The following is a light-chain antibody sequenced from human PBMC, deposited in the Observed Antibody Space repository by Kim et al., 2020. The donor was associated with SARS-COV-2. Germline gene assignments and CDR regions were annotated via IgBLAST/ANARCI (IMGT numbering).Light chain of an antibody. Sequence: DIQMTQSPSSLSASVGDRVTITCQASQDISSSLNWYQQKPGKAPKLVIYDTSNLETGVPSRFSGSGSGTDFTFTISSLQPEDIATYYCQQYDNLLGYIFGQGTKVDIK. CDR2: DTS. V-gene: IGKV1-33*01. J-gene: IGKJ2*01. CDR3: QQYDNLLGYI. CDR1: QDISSS.